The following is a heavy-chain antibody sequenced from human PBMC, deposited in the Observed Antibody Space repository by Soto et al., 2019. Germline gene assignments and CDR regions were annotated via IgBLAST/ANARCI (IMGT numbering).Heavy chain of an antibody. V-gene: IGHV1-69*13. CDR3: ARVAYSSSWTSYYYYYGMDV. J-gene: IGHJ6*02. CDR2: IIPIFGTA. D-gene: IGHD6-13*01. CDR1: GGTFSSYA. Sequence: SVKVSCKASGGTFSSYAISWVRQAPGQGLEWMGGIIPIFGTANYAQKFQGRVTITADESTSTAYMELSSLRSEDTAVYYCARVAYSSSWTSYYYYYGMDVWGQGATVTVSS.